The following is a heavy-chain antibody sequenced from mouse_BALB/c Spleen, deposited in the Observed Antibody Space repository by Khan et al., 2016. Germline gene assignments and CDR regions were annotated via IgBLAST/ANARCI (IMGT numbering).Heavy chain of an antibody. Sequence: QIQLVQSGPELKKPGETVKISCKASGYTFTNYGMNWVKQAPGKDLKWMGWINTYTGEPTYADDFKGRFAFSLVTSASTAYLQINNLRNEDTATYFCARYRYYYGSSKYFDVWGAGTTVTVST. J-gene: IGHJ1*01. D-gene: IGHD1-1*01. CDR1: GYTFTNYG. V-gene: IGHV9-3-1*01. CDR2: INTYTGEP. CDR3: ARYRYYYGSSKYFDV.